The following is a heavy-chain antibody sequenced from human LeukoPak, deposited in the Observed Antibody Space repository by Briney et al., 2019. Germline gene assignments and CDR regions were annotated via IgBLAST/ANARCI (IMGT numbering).Heavy chain of an antibody. J-gene: IGHJ4*02. CDR3: AKAGEVEMSAIGDYYFDY. CDR1: GFTFSSYA. CDR2: ISGSGGST. V-gene: IGHV3-23*01. D-gene: IGHD5-24*01. Sequence: PGGSLRLSCAASGFTFSSYAMNWVRQAPGKGLEWVSGISGSGGSTYYADSVRGRFTISRGNSKNTLFLQMNSLRAEDTSLYYCAKAGEVEMSAIGDYYFDYWGQGTLVTVSS.